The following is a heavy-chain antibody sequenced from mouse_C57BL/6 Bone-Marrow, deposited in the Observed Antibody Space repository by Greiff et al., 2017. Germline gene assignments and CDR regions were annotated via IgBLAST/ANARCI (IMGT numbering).Heavy chain of an antibody. D-gene: IGHD1-2*01. CDR2: IDPSDSET. CDR3: ARNGYLYAMDY. J-gene: IGHJ4*01. Sequence: QVQLQQPGAELVRPGSSVKLSCKASGYTFTSYWMHWVKQRPIQGLEWIGNIDPSDSETHYNQKFKDKATLTVDKSSSTAYMQLSSLTSEDSAVYYCARNGYLYAMDYWGPGTSVTVSS. CDR1: GYTFTSYW. V-gene: IGHV1-52*01.